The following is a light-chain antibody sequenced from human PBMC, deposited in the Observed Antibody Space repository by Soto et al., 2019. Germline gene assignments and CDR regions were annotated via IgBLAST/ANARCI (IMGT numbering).Light chain of an antibody. J-gene: IGKJ4*01. CDR2: LGS. V-gene: IGKV2-28*01. Sequence: DIVMTQSPLSLPVTPGEPASISCRSSQSLLHSNGYNYLDWYLQKPGQPPQLLISLGSNRASGVPDRFSGSGSGTYFTLKIITVEAEDVGVYYCMQTLQTPVTFGGGTKVEIK. CDR1: QSLLHSNGYNY. CDR3: MQTLQTPVT.